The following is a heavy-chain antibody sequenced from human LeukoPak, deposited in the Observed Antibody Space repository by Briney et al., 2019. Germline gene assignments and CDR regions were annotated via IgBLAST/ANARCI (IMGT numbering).Heavy chain of an antibody. V-gene: IGHV4-59*01. D-gene: IGHD3-22*01. CDR2: IYYSGST. CDR1: GGSISSYY. J-gene: IGHJ4*02. CDR3: ARGYYDSSGLSPCDY. Sequence: SETLSLTCTVSGGSISSYYWSWIRQPPGKGLEWIGYIYYSGSTNYNPSLKSRVTISVGTSKNQFSLKLSSVTAADTAVYYCARGYYDSSGLSPCDYWGQGTLVTVSS.